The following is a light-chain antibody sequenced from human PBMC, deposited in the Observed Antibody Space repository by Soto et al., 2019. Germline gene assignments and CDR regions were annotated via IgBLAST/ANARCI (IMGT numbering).Light chain of an antibody. CDR1: SSDVGSYNL. Sequence: ALTQPASVSGSPGQSITISCTGTSSDVGSYNLVSWYQQHPGKAPKLMIYEATKRPSGVSNRFSGSKSGNTASMTISGLQAEDEADYYCCSYALSATAVFGGGTKLTVL. V-gene: IGLV2-23*01. CDR2: EAT. J-gene: IGLJ2*01. CDR3: CSYALSATAV.